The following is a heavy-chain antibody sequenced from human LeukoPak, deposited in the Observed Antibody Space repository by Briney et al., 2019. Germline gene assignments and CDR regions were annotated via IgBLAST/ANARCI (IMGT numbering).Heavy chain of an antibody. Sequence: PGGSLRLSCACSGFTFSSYAMSWVRQAPGKGLEWVSAISGSGGSTYYADSVKGRFTISRDNSKNTLYLQMNGLRAGDTAVYYCAKDLVAGMPIRAFDIWGQGTMVTVSS. CDR2: ISGSGGST. CDR1: GFTFSSYA. V-gene: IGHV3-23*01. D-gene: IGHD6-19*01. J-gene: IGHJ3*02. CDR3: AKDLVAGMPIRAFDI.